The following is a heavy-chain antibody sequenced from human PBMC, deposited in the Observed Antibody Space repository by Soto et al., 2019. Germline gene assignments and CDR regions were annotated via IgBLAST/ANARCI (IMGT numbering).Heavy chain of an antibody. D-gene: IGHD4-17*01. CDR3: ARDLSYGAVTTRGDYYGMDV. CDR2: IYYSGST. CDR1: GGSISSGGYY. J-gene: IGHJ6*02. Sequence: QVQLQESGPGLVKPSQTLSLTCTVSGGSISSGGYYWSWIRQHPGKGLEWIGYIYYSGSTYYNPYLKSRVTRSVATSKNQFSLKLSSVTAADTAVYYCARDLSYGAVTTRGDYYGMDVWGQGTTVTVSS. V-gene: IGHV4-31*03.